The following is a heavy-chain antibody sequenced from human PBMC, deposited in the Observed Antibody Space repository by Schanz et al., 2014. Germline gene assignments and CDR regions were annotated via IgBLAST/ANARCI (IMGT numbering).Heavy chain of an antibody. CDR2: ISGSGGST. Sequence: PGGSLRLSCAASGFSFSDYYMSWIRQAPGKGLEWVSAISGSGGSTYYADSVKGRFTISRDNSKNTLYLQMNSLRAEDTAVYYCARAGYDADNWFDPWGQGTLVTVSS. CDR3: ARAGYDADNWFDP. J-gene: IGHJ5*02. D-gene: IGHD2-2*01. CDR1: GFSFSDYY. V-gene: IGHV3-23*01.